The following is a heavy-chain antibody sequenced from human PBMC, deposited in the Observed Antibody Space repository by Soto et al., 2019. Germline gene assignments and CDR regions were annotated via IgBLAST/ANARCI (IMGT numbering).Heavy chain of an antibody. V-gene: IGHV3-23*01. CDR2: VNGGGDIT. J-gene: IGHJ6*02. Sequence: EVQLLESGGGLVQPGGSLRLSCAASEFTFSSYSMIWVRQAPGKGLEWVSVVNGGGDITYYAEPVKGRFTISRDNSKNTLYLQMNSLRAEDTAVFYCARGHFGVTMDVWGQGTTVTVSS. D-gene: IGHD3-3*01. CDR1: EFTFSSYS. CDR3: ARGHFGVTMDV.